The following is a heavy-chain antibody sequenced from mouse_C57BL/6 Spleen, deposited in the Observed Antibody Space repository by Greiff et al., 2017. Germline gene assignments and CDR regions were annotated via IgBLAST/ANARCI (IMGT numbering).Heavy chain of an antibody. V-gene: IGHV14-2*01. Sequence: EVKLMESGAELVKPGASVKLSCTASGFNIKDYYMHWVKQRTEQGLEWIGRIDPEDGETKYAPKFQGKATITADTSSNTAYLQLSSLTSEDTAVYYCARAYYYGSSHWYFDVWGTGTTVSVSS. J-gene: IGHJ1*03. D-gene: IGHD1-1*01. CDR1: GFNIKDYY. CDR2: IDPEDGET. CDR3: ARAYYYGSSHWYFDV.